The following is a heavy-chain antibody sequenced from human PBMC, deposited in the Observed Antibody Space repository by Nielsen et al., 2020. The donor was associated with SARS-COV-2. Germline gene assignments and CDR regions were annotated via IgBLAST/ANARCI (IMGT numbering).Heavy chain of an antibody. J-gene: IGHJ4*02. Sequence: GGSLRLSCAASGFTFSNYAMNWVRQAPGKGLEWVSALSGSGDSTNYADSVKGRFTISRDNSKNTLYLQMNSLRAEDTAVYYCARGIGGYCSGVNCYPPADWGRGTLVTVSS. V-gene: IGHV3-23*01. CDR3: ARGIGGYCSGVNCYPPAD. D-gene: IGHD2-15*01. CDR1: GFTFSNYA. CDR2: LSGSGDST.